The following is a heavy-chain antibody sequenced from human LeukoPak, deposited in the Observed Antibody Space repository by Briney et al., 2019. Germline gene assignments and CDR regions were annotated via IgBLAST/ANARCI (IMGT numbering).Heavy chain of an antibody. Sequence: GGSLRLSCTVSGFTVSSNSMSWGRQAPGKGLEWVSFIYSDNTHYSDSVKGRFTISRDNSKNTLYLQMDSLRAEDTAVYYCARRAGAYSHPYDYWGQGTLVTVSS. D-gene: IGHD4/OR15-4a*01. V-gene: IGHV3-53*01. J-gene: IGHJ4*02. CDR1: GFTVSSNS. CDR2: IYSDNT. CDR3: ARRAGAYSHPYDY.